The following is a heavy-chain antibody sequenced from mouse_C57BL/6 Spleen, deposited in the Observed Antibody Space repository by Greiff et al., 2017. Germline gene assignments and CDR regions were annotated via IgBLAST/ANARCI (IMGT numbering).Heavy chain of an antibody. CDR3: ARSGVADYGSSLYWYVDV. CDR2: IYPRDGST. CDR1: GYTFTDHT. J-gene: IGHJ1*03. D-gene: IGHD1-1*01. V-gene: IGHV1-78*01. Sequence: VQLQQSDAELVKPGASVKISCKVSGYTFTDHTIHWMKQRPEQGLEWIGYIYPRDGSTKYNEKFKGKATLTADKSSSTAYMQLNSLTSEDSAVYFCARSGVADYGSSLYWYVDVWGTGTTVTAAS.